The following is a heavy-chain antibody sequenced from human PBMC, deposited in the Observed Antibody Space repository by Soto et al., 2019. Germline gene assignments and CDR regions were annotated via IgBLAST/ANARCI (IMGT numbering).Heavy chain of an antibody. J-gene: IGHJ4*02. CDR3: ASGASRWYPYFFDS. CDR2: IIPFYNTL. CDR1: EGTFNSYA. V-gene: IGHV1-69*01. Sequence: QAQVVQSGAEVRKPGSSVKVSCKASEGTFNSYAIAWVRQAPGQGLEWMGGIIPFYNTLNYAQKFQDRVTIPANDSTNTVYMELSSLRSDDTAVYFCASGASRWYPYFFDSWAQGTLVTVSS. D-gene: IGHD6-13*01.